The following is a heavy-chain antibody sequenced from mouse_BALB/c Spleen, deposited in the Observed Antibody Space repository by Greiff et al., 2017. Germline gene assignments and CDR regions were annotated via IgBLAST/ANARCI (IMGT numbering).Heavy chain of an antibody. J-gene: IGHJ4*01. CDR2: IDPANGNT. CDR3: ARWLPLGDYAMDY. V-gene: IGHV14-3*02. CDR1: GFNIKDTY. Sequence: EVKLVESGAELVKPGASVKLSCTASGFNIKDTYMHWVKQRPEQGLEWIGRIDPANGNTKYDPKFQGKATITADTSSNTAYLQLSSLTSEDTAVYYCARWLPLGDYAMDYWGQGTSVTVAS. D-gene: IGHD2-2*01.